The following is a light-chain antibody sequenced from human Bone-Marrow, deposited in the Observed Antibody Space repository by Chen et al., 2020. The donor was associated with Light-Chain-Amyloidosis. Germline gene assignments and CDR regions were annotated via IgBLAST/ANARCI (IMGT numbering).Light chain of an antibody. J-gene: IGLJ3*02. CDR2: DDS. V-gene: IGLV3-21*02. CDR3: QVWDRSSDRPV. Sequence: SYVLTQSSSVSVAPAQTATLACGGNNIGSTSVHWYQQTPGQAPLLVVYDDSDRPSGIPERLSGSNSGNTATLTISRVEAGDEADYYCQVWDRSSDRPVFGGGTKLTVL. CDR1: NIGSTS.